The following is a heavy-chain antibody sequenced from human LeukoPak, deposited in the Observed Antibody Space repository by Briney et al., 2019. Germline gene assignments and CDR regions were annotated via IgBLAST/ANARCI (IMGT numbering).Heavy chain of an antibody. CDR3: ARAPNWGSIPGAFDI. Sequence: PSETLSLTRTVSGGSISSGDYYWSWIRQPPGKGLEWIGYIYYSGSTYYNPSLKSRVTISVDTSKNQFSLKLSSVTAADTAVYYCARAPNWGSIPGAFDIWGQGTMVTVSS. D-gene: IGHD7-27*01. J-gene: IGHJ3*02. V-gene: IGHV4-30-4*01. CDR1: GGSISSGDYY. CDR2: IYYSGST.